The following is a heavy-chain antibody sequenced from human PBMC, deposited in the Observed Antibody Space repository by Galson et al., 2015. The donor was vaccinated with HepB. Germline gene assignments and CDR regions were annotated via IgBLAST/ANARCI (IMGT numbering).Heavy chain of an antibody. CDR1: GFSFSSYT. CDR2: FSRSRNFI. J-gene: IGHJ4*02. CDR3: ARIFGELPNFDY. Sequence: SLRLSCAASGFSFSSYTMNWVRQAPGKGLEWVSSFSRSRNFIYYVDSVKGRFTISRDNAKNSLYLQMNSLRAEDTAVYYCARIFGELPNFDYWGQGTLVTVSS. D-gene: IGHD3-10*01. V-gene: IGHV3-21*01.